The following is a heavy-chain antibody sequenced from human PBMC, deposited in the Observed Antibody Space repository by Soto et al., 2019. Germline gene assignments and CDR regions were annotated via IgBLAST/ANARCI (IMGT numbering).Heavy chain of an antibody. CDR2: ISAYNGNT. Sequence: ASVKVSCKASGYTFTSYGISWVRQAPGQGLEWMGWISAYNGNTNYAQKLQGRVTMTTDTSTSTAYMELRSLRSDDTAVYYCARVYGDYPFNWFDPWGQGTLVTVSS. CDR1: GYTFTSYG. V-gene: IGHV1-18*01. D-gene: IGHD4-17*01. CDR3: ARVYGDYPFNWFDP. J-gene: IGHJ5*02.